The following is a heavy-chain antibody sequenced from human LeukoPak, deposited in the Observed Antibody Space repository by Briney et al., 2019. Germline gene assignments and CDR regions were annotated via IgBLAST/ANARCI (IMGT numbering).Heavy chain of an antibody. J-gene: IGHJ4*02. CDR3: ARDQWGSSSWYGEYYFDY. CDR1: GFTFSCYS. Sequence: QAGGSLRLSCAASGFTFSCYSMNWVRQAPGKGLEWVSYISSSSSTIYYADSVKGRFTISRDNAKNSLYLQMNSLRAEDTAVYYCARDQWGSSSWYGEYYFDYWGQGTLVTVSS. D-gene: IGHD6-13*01. V-gene: IGHV3-48*04. CDR2: ISSSSSTI.